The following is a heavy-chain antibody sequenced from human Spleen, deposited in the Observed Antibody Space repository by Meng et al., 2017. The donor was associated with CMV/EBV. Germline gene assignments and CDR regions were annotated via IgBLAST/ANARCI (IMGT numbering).Heavy chain of an antibody. Sequence: KVSCKGSGYKFTNNWIGWVRQMPGKGLEWMGIIYLGDFETRYGPSFQGQVTISADKSISTAYLQWSSLKASDTAMYYCARLGSGYYTQYYYYGMDVWGQGTTVTVSS. D-gene: IGHD3-3*01. CDR3: ARLGSGYYTQYYYYGMDV. V-gene: IGHV5-51*01. CDR1: GYKFTNNW. CDR2: IYLGDFET. J-gene: IGHJ6*02.